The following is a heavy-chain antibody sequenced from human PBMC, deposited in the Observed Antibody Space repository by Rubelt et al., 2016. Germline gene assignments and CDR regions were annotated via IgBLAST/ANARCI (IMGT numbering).Heavy chain of an antibody. D-gene: IGHD3-10*01. CDR1: GGSISSGTDY. J-gene: IGHJ5*02. CDR3: TKEPGGSGFDP. V-gene: IGHV4-39*07. CDR2: IYYTGST. Sequence: QVQLQESGPGLVKPSETLSLTCTVSGGSISSGTDYWGWIRQPPGKGLEWIGSIYYTGSTSYNSSLQNRVTISLDMSKKYFYVKLTSVTAAYTAVYYCTKEPGGSGFDPWGQGTLVTVSS.